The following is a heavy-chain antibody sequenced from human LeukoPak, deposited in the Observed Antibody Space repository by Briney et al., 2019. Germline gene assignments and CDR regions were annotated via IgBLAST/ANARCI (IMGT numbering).Heavy chain of an antibody. Sequence: SETLSLTCTVSGGSISTYHWSWIRQPPGKGLEWIGFFYYSGSTNYNPSLKSRVTISVDTSKNQFSLKLSSVTAADTAVYYCARGYIAYYPAFDIWGQGTMVTVSS. CDR3: ARGYIAYYPAFDI. D-gene: IGHD3-16*01. V-gene: IGHV4-59*01. J-gene: IGHJ3*02. CDR2: FYYSGST. CDR1: GGSISTYH.